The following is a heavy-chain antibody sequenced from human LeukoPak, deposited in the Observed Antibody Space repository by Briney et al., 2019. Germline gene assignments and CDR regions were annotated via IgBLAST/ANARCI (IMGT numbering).Heavy chain of an antibody. CDR2: IKQDGSAK. CDR1: GFTFSTYW. V-gene: IGHV3-7*01. D-gene: IGHD3-3*01. CDR3: ASYDFWSGYSPDYYYYYMDV. J-gene: IGHJ6*03. Sequence: GGSLRLSCAASGFTFSTYWLTWVRQAPGKGLEWVANIKQDGSAKYYVDSVKGRFTISRDNAKKSLYLQMNSLRVEDTAVYYCASYDFWSGYSPDYYYYYMDVWGKGTTVTVSS.